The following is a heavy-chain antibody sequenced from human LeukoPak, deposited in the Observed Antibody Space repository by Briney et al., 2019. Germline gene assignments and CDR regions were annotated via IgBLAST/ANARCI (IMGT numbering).Heavy chain of an antibody. J-gene: IGHJ4*02. CDR2: INPNSGGT. CDR3: ATLRRSGWYIGD. D-gene: IGHD6-19*01. Sequence: ASVKVSCKASGFTFSGYYMNWVRQAPGQGLEWMGWINPNSGGTDYAQKFQGRVTLTRDTASSTAYMELSSLRSDDTAMYYCATLRRSGWYIGDWGQGTLVTVSS. CDR1: GFTFSGYY. V-gene: IGHV1-2*02.